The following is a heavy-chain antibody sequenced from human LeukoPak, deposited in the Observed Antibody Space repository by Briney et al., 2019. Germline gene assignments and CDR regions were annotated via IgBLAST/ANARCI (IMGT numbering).Heavy chain of an antibody. J-gene: IGHJ4*02. CDR3: AKVPLAARPTLVDY. CDR1: GFTFSSYA. V-gene: IGHV3-23*01. D-gene: IGHD6-6*01. CDR2: ISGSGGST. Sequence: PGGSLRLSCAASGFTFSSYAMSWVRHAPGKGLEWVSAISGSGGSTYYADSVKGRFTISRDNSKNTLYLQMNSLRAEDTAVYYCAKVPLAARPTLVDYWGQGTLVTVSS.